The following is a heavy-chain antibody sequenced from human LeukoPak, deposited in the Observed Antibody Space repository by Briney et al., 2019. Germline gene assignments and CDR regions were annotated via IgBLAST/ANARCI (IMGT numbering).Heavy chain of an antibody. Sequence: GASVKVSCKASGYTFTSYDINWVRQATGQGLEWMGWINPNSGGTNYAQKFQGRVTMTRDTSISTAYMELSRLRSDDTAVYYCARTRDFADDAFDIWGQGTMVTVSS. D-gene: IGHD3-3*01. CDR2: INPNSGGT. J-gene: IGHJ3*02. V-gene: IGHV1-2*02. CDR1: GYTFTSYD. CDR3: ARTRDFADDAFDI.